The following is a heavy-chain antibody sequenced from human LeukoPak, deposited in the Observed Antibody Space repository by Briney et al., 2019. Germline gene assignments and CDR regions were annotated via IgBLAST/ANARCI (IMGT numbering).Heavy chain of an antibody. Sequence: GGSLRLSCAASGFTFSRYGMNWVRQAPGKGLEWVSYISGSTRTIYDADSVKGRFTISRDNAKNSLYPQMNSLRDEDTAVYYCARDPLRWLQNNYYYYYMDVWGKGTTVTVSS. V-gene: IGHV3-48*02. D-gene: IGHD5-24*01. CDR2: ISGSTRTI. J-gene: IGHJ6*03. CDR1: GFTFSRYG. CDR3: ARDPLRWLQNNYYYYYMDV.